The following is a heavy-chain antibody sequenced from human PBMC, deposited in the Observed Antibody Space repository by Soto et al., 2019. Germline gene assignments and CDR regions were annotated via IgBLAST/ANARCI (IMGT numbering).Heavy chain of an antibody. Sequence: QITVKGSGPTLVKPTQTLTLTCSLSGTSLSTSGVGLGWIRQTPGKALEWLALIYWNYDKQYTPSLKSRRTITRDTYKNEAVLTMTNMDPLDTARYYCARGRATLPVFAVDVWGQGTVVTVSS. CDR1: GTSLSTSGVG. V-gene: IGHV2-5*01. CDR2: IYWNYDK. J-gene: IGHJ3*01. D-gene: IGHD2-15*01. CDR3: ARGRATLPVFAVDV.